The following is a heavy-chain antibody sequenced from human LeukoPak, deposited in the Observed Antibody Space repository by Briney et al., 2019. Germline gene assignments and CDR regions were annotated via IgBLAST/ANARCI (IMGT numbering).Heavy chain of an antibody. J-gene: IGHJ5*02. CDR3: ASRVLAGSSGNWFDP. V-gene: IGHV3-48*02. CDR1: GFTFSSYS. CDR2: ISSSSTI. D-gene: IGHD6-6*01. Sequence: QAGGSLRLSCAASGFTFSSYSMNWVRQAPGKGLEWVSYISSSSTIYYADSVKGRFTISRDNAKNSLYLQMNSLRDEDTAVYYCASRVLAGSSGNWFDPWGQGTLVTVSS.